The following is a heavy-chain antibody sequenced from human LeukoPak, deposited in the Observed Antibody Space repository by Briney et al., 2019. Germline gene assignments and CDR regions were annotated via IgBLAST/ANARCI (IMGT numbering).Heavy chain of an antibody. CDR2: IYDSGST. Sequence: SETLSLTCTVSGGSISSYYWSWIRQPPGKGLEWIGNIYDSGSTNYNPSLKSRVTISVDTSKNQCSLKLSPVTAAGTAVYYCARQSISGSSLSYFDYWGQGTLVNVSS. CDR3: ARQSISGSSLSYFDY. V-gene: IGHV4-59*01. D-gene: IGHD3-22*01. CDR1: GGSISSYY. J-gene: IGHJ4*02.